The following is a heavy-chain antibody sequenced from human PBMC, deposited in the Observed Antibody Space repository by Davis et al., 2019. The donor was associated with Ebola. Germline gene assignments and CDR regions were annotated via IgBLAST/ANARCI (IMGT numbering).Heavy chain of an antibody. D-gene: IGHD1-26*01. V-gene: IGHV1-2*06. CDR3: AGGNSGSPEGLDY. CDR1: GYTFAAYY. Sequence: ASVKVSCKASGYTFAAYYMYWVRQAPGQGLDWMGRVNPNNGGTNYAQKFQGRVTMTRDTSISTVFMDLSGLTSDDTAVYYCAGGNSGSPEGLDYWGQGSLVTVSS. CDR2: VNPNNGGT. J-gene: IGHJ4*02.